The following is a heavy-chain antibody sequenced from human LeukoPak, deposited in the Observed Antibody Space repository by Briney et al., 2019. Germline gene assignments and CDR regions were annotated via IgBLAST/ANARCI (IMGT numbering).Heavy chain of an antibody. CDR3: ARDPPVTAKD. J-gene: IGHJ4*02. CDR1: GFTFSSYG. Sequence: GRSLRLSCAASGFTFSSYGMHWVRQAPGKGLEWVANIKQDGTERYYVDSVKGRFTISRDNAKNSLYLQMNSLRAEDTAVYYCARDPPVTAKDWGQGTLVTVSS. V-gene: IGHV3-7*01. CDR2: IKQDGTER. D-gene: IGHD2-21*02.